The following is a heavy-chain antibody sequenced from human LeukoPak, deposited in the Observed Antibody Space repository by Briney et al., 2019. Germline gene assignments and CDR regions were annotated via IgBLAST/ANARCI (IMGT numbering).Heavy chain of an antibody. CDR1: GCTFSNYA. D-gene: IGHD3-9*01. V-gene: IGHV3-23*01. CDR2: IVGSGGST. J-gene: IGHJ4*02. CDR3: SKWGDYDVLTGYYDSDF. Sequence: GAYLRLSFAASGCTFSNYAMSWVRQAPGKGLEWVSAIVGSGGSTYYADSVKGRFSISRDNSKNTLFLQMNSLRVEDTALYYCSKWGDYDVLTGYYDSDFWGQGTLVTVSS.